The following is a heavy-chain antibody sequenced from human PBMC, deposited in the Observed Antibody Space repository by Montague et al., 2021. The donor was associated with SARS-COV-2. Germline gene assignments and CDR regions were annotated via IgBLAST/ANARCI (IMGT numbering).Heavy chain of an antibody. D-gene: IGHD2-2*02. CDR2: INHSGSA. CDR1: GGSFSGYY. CDR3: ARLGEGVVPAPILGVGPYYSYFCMDV. Sequence: SETLSLTCAVYGGSFSGYYWNWIRQPPGKGLEWIGEINHSGSAKYNPSLKRRVTISVGTSKNQFSLKLNSVTAADTAVYYCARLGEGVVPAPILGVGPYYSYFCMDVWGKGATVTVSS. J-gene: IGHJ6*03. V-gene: IGHV4-34*01.